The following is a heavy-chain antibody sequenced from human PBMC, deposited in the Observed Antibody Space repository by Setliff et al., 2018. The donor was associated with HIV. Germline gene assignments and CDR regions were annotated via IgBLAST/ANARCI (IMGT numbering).Heavy chain of an antibody. V-gene: IGHV4-34*03. CDR3: TLTSRLDGYFDP. D-gene: IGHD5-12*01. CDR2: IYHSGST. J-gene: IGHJ5*02. CDR1: GGSFSGYY. Sequence: SETLSLTCAVYGGSFSGYYWSWIRQPPGKGLEWIGEIYHSGSTNYNPSLKSRVTISVDKSKNQVSLKLNSVTAADSGVYYCTLTSRLDGYFDPWGQGTLVTVSS.